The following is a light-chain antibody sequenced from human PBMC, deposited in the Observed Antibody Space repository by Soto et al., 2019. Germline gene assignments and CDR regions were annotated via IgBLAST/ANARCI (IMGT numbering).Light chain of an antibody. CDR1: QSLTSNF. Sequence: EIGLTQSPGTLSLSPGERGTLSCMASQSLTSNFLAWYQQRPGQAPRLLIYGASTRPTDIPDRFSGNGPGTDFTPTMTGLEPDAFAVYYGQPYGGSPPSTFGQGTKVEV. CDR2: GAS. CDR3: QPYGGSPPST. V-gene: IGKV3-20*01. J-gene: IGKJ1*01.